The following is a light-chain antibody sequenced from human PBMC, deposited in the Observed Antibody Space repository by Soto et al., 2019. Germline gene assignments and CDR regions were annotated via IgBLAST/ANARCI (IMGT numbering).Light chain of an antibody. V-gene: IGKV3-15*01. CDR2: DAS. CDR1: QSVSNN. J-gene: IGKJ1*01. CDR3: QQYNNWPPWT. Sequence: ILMTQSPATLSVSPGERATLSCRASQSVSNNLAWYQQKPGQAPRLLIYDASTRATGIPARFSGSGSGTEFTLTISGRQSEYFAVCYCQQYNNWPPWTFGQGTKVEIK.